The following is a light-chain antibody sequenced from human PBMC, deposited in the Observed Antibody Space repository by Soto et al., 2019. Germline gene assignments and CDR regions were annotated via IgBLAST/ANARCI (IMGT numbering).Light chain of an antibody. V-gene: IGLV2-14*01. CDR2: EVS. CDR3: SSYTGSSTPYV. J-gene: IGLJ1*01. CDR1: SSDVGGYNY. Sequence: QSVLTQPASVSGSPGQSITISCTGTSSDVGGYNYVSWYQQHPGKAPKPMIYEVSNRPSGVSNRFSGSKSGNTASLTISGLQAEDEADYYCSSYTGSSTPYVFGTGTKVTVL.